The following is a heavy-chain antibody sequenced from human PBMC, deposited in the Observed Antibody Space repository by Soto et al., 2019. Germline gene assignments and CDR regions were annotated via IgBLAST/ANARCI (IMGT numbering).Heavy chain of an antibody. J-gene: IGHJ4*02. D-gene: IGHD5-18*01. CDR2: INSDGST. CDR3: ARSGYSFAWGY. CDR1: GFLVNSAY. V-gene: IGHV3-53*01. Sequence: EVQLVESGGGLIPPGGSLRLSCAASGFLVNSAYMTWVRQAPGKGLEWLSMINSDGSTLYAESVKGRFTISRDISKNMVDIQMYRLRAEDTAMYYCARSGYSFAWGYWGQGTLVIVSS.